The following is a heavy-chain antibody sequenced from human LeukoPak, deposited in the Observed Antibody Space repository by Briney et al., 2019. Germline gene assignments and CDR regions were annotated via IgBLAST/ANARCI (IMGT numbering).Heavy chain of an antibody. D-gene: IGHD6-6*01. CDR2: IYYSGST. CDR1: GGSISSGDYH. V-gene: IGHV4-30-4*01. Sequence: PSQTLSLTCTVSGGSISSGDYHWSWIRQPPGKGLEWIGYIYYSGSTYYNPSLKSRVTISVDTSKNQFSLKLSSVTAADTAVYYCARRSSIAARPWDYWGQGTLVTVSS. CDR3: ARRSSIAARPWDY. J-gene: IGHJ4*02.